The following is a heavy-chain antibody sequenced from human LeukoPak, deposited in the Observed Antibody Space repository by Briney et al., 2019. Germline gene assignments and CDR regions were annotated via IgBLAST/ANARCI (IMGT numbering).Heavy chain of an antibody. CDR2: IYYSGST. V-gene: IGHV4-61*02. D-gene: IGHD3-3*01. CDR1: GGSISSGSYY. Sequence: SQTLSLTCTVSGGSISSGSYYWSWIRQPAGKGLEWIGSIYYSGSTYYNPSLKSRVTISVDTSKNQFSLKLSSVTAADTAVYYCARGDTYYDFWSGENNWFDPWGQGTLVTVSS. CDR3: ARGDTYYDFWSGENNWFDP. J-gene: IGHJ5*02.